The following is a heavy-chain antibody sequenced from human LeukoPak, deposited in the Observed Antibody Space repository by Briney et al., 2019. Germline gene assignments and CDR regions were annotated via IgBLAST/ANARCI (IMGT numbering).Heavy chain of an antibody. V-gene: IGHV1-8*01. CDR3: ARRNTAMVAGLDY. CDR2: MNPNSGNT. D-gene: IGHD5-18*01. CDR1: GYTFTTYD. J-gene: IGHJ4*02. Sequence: ASVKVSCNASGYTFTTYDINRVRQATGQGLEWMGWMNPNSGNTGYAQKFQGRVTMTRNTSISTAFMELSGLRSEDTAVYFCARRNTAMVAGLDYWGQGSLVTVSS.